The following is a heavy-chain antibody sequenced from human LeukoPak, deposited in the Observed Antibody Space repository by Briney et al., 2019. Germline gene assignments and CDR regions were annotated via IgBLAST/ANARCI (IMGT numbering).Heavy chain of an antibody. CDR3: ARVKLNYYDSSGVQYYFDY. Sequence: SETLSLTCTVPGGSISSYYWSWIRQPAGKGLEWIGRIYTSGSTNYNPPLKSRVAMSVDTSKNQFSLKLSSVTAADTAVYYCARVKLNYYDSSGVQYYFDYWGQGTLVTVSS. D-gene: IGHD3-22*01. CDR2: IYTSGST. J-gene: IGHJ4*02. CDR1: GGSISSYY. V-gene: IGHV4-4*07.